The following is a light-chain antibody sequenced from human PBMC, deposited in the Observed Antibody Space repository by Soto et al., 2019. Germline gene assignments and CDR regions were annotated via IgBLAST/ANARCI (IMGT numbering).Light chain of an antibody. CDR3: QQYNSYRP. V-gene: IGKV1-5*01. CDR2: AAS. CDR1: QDISSW. Sequence: DIQMTQSPSTLSGSVGDRFTVTCRASQDISSWLAWFQQRPGRAPNLLIYAASTLQSGVPSRFSGSGSRTEFTLTIRSLQPDDFATYYCQQYNSYRPFGQGTKVDI. J-gene: IGKJ1*01.